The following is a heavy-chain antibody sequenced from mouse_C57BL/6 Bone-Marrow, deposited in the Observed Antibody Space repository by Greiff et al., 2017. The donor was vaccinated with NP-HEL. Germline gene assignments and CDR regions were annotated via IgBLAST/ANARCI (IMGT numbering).Heavy chain of an antibody. CDR1: GYTFTSYG. J-gene: IGHJ1*03. V-gene: IGHV1-81*01. CDR2: IYPRSGNT. CDR3: ARKGASNYNGYFDV. D-gene: IGHD2-5*01. Sequence: QVQLQQSGAELARPGASVKLSCKASGYTFTSYGISWVKQRTGQGLEWIGEIYPRSGNTYYNEKFKGKATLTADKSSSTAYMELRSLTSEDSAVDFCARKGASNYNGYFDVWGTGTTVTVSS.